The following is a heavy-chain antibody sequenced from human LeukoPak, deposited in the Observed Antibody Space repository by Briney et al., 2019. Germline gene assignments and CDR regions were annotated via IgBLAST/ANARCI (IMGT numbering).Heavy chain of an antibody. D-gene: IGHD3-22*01. CDR3: ARGGEVRYYDSSGYYLWYVERPFDY. Sequence: ASVKVSCKASGYTFTGYYMHWVRQAPGQGLEWMGWINPNSGGTNYAQKFQGRVTMTRDTSISTAYMELSRLRSDDTAVYYCARGGEVRYYDSSGYYLWYVERPFDYWGQGTLVTVSS. J-gene: IGHJ4*02. V-gene: IGHV1-2*02. CDR2: INPNSGGT. CDR1: GYTFTGYY.